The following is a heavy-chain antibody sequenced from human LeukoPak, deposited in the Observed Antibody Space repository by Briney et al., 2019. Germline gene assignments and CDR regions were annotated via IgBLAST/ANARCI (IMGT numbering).Heavy chain of an antibody. J-gene: IGHJ4*02. CDR2: IYYSGST. CDR1: GGSISSGGYY. CDR3: ARDYGDIIDY. V-gene: IGHV4-31*03. D-gene: IGHD4-17*01. Sequence: SQTLSLTCTVSGGSISSGGYYWRWIRQHPGKGLEWIGYIYYSGSTYYNPSLKSRVTISVDTSKNQFSLKLSSVTAADTAVYYCARDYGDIIDYWGQGTLVTVSS.